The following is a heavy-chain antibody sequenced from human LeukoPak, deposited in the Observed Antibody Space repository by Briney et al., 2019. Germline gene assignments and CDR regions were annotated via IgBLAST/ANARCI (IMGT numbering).Heavy chain of an antibody. J-gene: IGHJ4*02. V-gene: IGHV1-24*01. CDR2: FDPEDGET. CDR3: ATVPYYDSSGFVEY. Sequence: GASVKVSCKVSGYTLTELSMHWVRQAPGKGLEWMGGFDPEDGETIYAQKFQGRVTMTEDTSTDTAYMELSSLRSEDTAVYYCATVPYYDSSGFVEYWGQGTLVTVSS. D-gene: IGHD3-22*01. CDR1: GYTLTELS.